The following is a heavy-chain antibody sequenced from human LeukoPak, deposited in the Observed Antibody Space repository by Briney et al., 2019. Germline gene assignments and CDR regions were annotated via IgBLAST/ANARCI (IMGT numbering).Heavy chain of an antibody. CDR3: ARDFTQVDY. V-gene: IGHV3-21*01. Sequence: GGSLRLSCAASGFTFSSHTMTWVRQAPGKGLEFVSSINSGSNFIYHADSVRGRFTISRDDAKNSLYLQMDSLRAEDTAVYYCARDFTQVDYWGQGTLGTVSS. J-gene: IGHJ4*02. CDR2: INSGSNFI. D-gene: IGHD2-15*01. CDR1: GFTFSSHT.